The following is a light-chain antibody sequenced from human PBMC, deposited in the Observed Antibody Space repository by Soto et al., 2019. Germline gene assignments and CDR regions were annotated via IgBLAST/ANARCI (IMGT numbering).Light chain of an antibody. Sequence: PGERATLSCRASQRMSSNYLAWYQQKPGQSPRLLIYGTSSRATGIPDRFSCSGSGTDFTLTISGLEPEDSAVYYCQQYGTLPPRYTVGQGTKLEIK. J-gene: IGKJ2*01. CDR2: GTS. CDR3: QQYGTLPPRYT. CDR1: QRMSSNY. V-gene: IGKV3-20*01.